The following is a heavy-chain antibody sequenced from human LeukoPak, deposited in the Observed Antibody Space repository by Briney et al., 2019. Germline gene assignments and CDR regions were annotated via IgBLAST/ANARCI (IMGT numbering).Heavy chain of an antibody. CDR2: VHNSVT. CDR1: GASVNNGGYY. CDR3: AREGDCSGGSCYSYGWFDS. J-gene: IGHJ5*01. Sequence: PSETLSLTCSVSGASVNNGGYYWSWIRRPPGKGLEWIAYVHNSVTDYNPSLNSRVTMLVDTSKNQFSLTLRSVTAADTAVYYCAREGDCSGGSCYSYGWFDSWGQGALVTVSS. V-gene: IGHV4-61*08. D-gene: IGHD2-15*01.